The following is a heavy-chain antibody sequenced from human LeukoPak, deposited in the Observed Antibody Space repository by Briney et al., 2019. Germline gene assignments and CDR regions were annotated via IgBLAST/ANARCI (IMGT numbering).Heavy chain of an antibody. V-gene: IGHV5-51*01. CDR1: GYSFTSYW. Sequence: GESLKISCKGSGYSFTSYWIGWVRQMPGKGLEWIGVIYPGDSDTRYSPSFQGQVTISADKSISTAYLQWSSLKASDTAMYYCASQGTYSSGWFGMDVWGKGTTVTVSS. J-gene: IGHJ6*04. CDR3: ASQGTYSSGWFGMDV. D-gene: IGHD6-19*01. CDR2: IYPGDSDT.